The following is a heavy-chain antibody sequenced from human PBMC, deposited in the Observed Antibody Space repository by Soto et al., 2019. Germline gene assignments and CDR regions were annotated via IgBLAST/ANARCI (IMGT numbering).Heavy chain of an antibody. V-gene: IGHV3-23*01. D-gene: IGHD3-3*02. CDR3: ARSLFLASTDLEPFDF. J-gene: IGHJ4*02. CDR1: GFTFSSYA. CDR2: ISGGGNDA. Sequence: EVQLLESGGGLVQPGGSLVLSCAASGFTFSSYAMSWVRQAPGKGLEWVSSISGGGNDAYYADSVKGRFTISRDNSRNTLYLQMNSLRADDTAVHYCARSLFLASTDLEPFDFWGRGTLVTVSS.